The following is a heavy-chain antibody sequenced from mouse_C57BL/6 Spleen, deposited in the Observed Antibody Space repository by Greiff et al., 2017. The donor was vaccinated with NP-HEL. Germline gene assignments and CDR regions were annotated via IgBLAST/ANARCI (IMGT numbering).Heavy chain of an antibody. Sequence: VQLQQSGAELVKPGASVKISCKASGYAFSSYWMNWVKQRPGKGLEWIGQIYPGDGDTNYNGKFKGKATLTADKSSSTAYMQLSSLTSEDSAVYFWARSITTVVAPAMDYWGQGTSVTVSS. J-gene: IGHJ4*01. V-gene: IGHV1-80*01. CDR3: ARSITTVVAPAMDY. CDR1: GYAFSSYW. CDR2: IYPGDGDT. D-gene: IGHD1-1*01.